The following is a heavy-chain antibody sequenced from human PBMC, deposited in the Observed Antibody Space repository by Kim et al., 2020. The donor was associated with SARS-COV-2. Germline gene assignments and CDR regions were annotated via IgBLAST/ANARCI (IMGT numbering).Heavy chain of an antibody. Sequence: DGRNKYKADTGKGRVTNSRDNSKTTLYLQMNSLRAEDTAVYYCTGGIDSWGQGTLVTVSS. V-gene: IGHV3-30*07. CDR3: TGGIDS. CDR2: DGRNK. J-gene: IGHJ4*02.